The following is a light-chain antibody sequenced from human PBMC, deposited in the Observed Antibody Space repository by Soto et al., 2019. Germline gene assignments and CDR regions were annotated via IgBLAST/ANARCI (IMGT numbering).Light chain of an antibody. CDR3: QSYDSSLSGYV. J-gene: IGLJ1*01. CDR2: GNS. V-gene: IGLV1-40*01. CDR1: SANIGAGYD. Sequence: QSVLTQPPSVSGAPWQGVTISCTGSSANIGAGYDVHWYQQLPETAPKLLIYGNSNRPSGVPDRFSGSKSGTSASLAITGLQAEDEADYYCQSYDSSLSGYVFGTGTKVTVL.